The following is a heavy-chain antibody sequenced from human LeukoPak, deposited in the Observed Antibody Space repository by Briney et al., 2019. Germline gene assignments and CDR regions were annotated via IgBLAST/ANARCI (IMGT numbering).Heavy chain of an antibody. V-gene: IGHV3-13*01. D-gene: IGHD6-19*01. CDR2: IGTAGET. Sequence: GGSLRLSCVASGFTFSSYVMHWVRQPTGKGLEWVSGIGTAGETYYLGSVKGRFTISRENARSSLYLQMNSLTDGDTAMYYCAREGYSSGRAPAFDIWGQGTTVTVSS. CDR1: GFTFSSYV. CDR3: AREGYSSGRAPAFDI. J-gene: IGHJ3*02.